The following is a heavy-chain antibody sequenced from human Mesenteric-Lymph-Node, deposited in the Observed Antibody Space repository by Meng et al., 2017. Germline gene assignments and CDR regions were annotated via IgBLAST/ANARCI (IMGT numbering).Heavy chain of an antibody. J-gene: IGHJ5*02. D-gene: IGHD4-17*01. V-gene: IGHV4-31*03. CDR3: ARTNYGDYNWFDP. Sequence: QGQLQESGPGLVKPSQPLSLPCTVSGGSISSGGFYWSWIRQHPGKGLEWIGYIYYSGSTYYNPSLRSRVAISIDTSKNQFSLKLTSVTAADTAVYFCARTNYGDYNWFDPWGQGTLVTVSS. CDR2: IYYSGST. CDR1: GGSISSGGFY.